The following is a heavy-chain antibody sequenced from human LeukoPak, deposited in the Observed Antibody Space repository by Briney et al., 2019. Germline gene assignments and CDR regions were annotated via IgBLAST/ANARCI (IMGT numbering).Heavy chain of an antibody. J-gene: IGHJ5*02. CDR1: GYTFTSYG. CDR3: ARDNSMHERGWWFDP. CDR2: ISAYNGNT. Sequence: ASVKVSCKASGYTFTSYGISWVRQAPGQGLEWMGWISAYNGNTNFAQKLQGRVTMTTDTSTSAAYMELRSLRSDDTAVYYCARDNSMHERGWWFDPWGQGTLVTVSS. V-gene: IGHV1-18*01. D-gene: IGHD4-23*01.